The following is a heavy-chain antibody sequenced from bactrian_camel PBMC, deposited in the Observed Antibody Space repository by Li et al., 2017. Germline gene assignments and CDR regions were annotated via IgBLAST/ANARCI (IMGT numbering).Heavy chain of an antibody. J-gene: IGHJ4*01. CDR1: GFTFVNYA. CDR2: INRGGSST. D-gene: IGHD2*01. CDR3: AATPSGCRYPGLLAYRYGY. V-gene: IGHV3S31*01. Sequence: VQLVESGGGLVQPGGSLRLSCAASGFTFVNYAMSWVRQAPGKGLEWVSAINRGGSSTYYPDSVKGRFTISRDNAKNTLYLQLNSLKAEDTAMYYCAATPSGCRYPGLLAYRYGYWGQGTQVTVS.